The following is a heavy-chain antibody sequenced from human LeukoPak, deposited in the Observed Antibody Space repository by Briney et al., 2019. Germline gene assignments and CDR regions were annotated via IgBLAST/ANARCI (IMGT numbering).Heavy chain of an antibody. CDR1: GFTFGDYA. CDR2: IKQDGSEK. D-gene: IGHD3-3*01. J-gene: IGHJ4*02. V-gene: IGHV3-7*01. CDR3: ARDRTTIFGVVLDY. Sequence: HPGGSLRLSCTASGFTFGDYAMSWVRQAPGKGLEWVANIKQDGSEKYYVDSVKGRFTISRDNAKKSLYLQINSLRAEDTAVYYCARDRTTIFGVVLDYWGQGTLVTVSS.